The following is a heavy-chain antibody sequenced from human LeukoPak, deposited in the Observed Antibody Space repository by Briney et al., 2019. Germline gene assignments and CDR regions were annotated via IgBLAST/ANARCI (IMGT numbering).Heavy chain of an antibody. Sequence: ASVKVSCKASVYTFTGYYMHWVRQAPGQGLEWMGWINPNSGGTNYAQKFQGRVTMTRDTSISTAYMELSRLRSDDTAVYYCARRGYCSSTSCYLFDYWGQGTLVTVSS. CDR3: ARRGYCSSTSCYLFDY. V-gene: IGHV1-2*02. CDR1: VYTFTGYY. CDR2: INPNSGGT. D-gene: IGHD2-2*01. J-gene: IGHJ4*02.